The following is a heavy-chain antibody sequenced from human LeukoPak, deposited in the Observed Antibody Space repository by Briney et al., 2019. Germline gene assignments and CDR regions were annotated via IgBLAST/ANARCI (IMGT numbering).Heavy chain of an antibody. CDR3: AKLRWPKGDRSYFDF. V-gene: IGHV5-51*01. D-gene: IGHD4-23*01. CDR2: VNSIDSDT. J-gene: IGHJ4*02. Sequence: GESLKISCKGSGYSFTTYWIGWVRQMPGKGLEWMGIVNSIDSDTKYSPSFQGQVTISADKSISTAYLQWTSLKASDTAMYYCAKLRWPKGDRSYFDFWGQGTLVTVSS. CDR1: GYSFTTYW.